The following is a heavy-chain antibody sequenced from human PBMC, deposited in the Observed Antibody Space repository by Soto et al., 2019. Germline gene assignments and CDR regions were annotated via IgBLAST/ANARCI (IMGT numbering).Heavy chain of an antibody. J-gene: IGHJ4*02. V-gene: IGHV3-7*01. CDR3: ARVLLSSGYPASLDY. D-gene: IGHD6-19*01. Sequence: EVQLVESGGGLVQPGGSLRLSCAASGFTFSSYWMSWVRQAPGKGLEWVANIKQDGSEKYYVDSVKGRFTISRDNAKNSLYLQMNSLRAEVTAVYYCARVLLSSGYPASLDYWGQGTLVTVSS. CDR2: IKQDGSEK. CDR1: GFTFSSYW.